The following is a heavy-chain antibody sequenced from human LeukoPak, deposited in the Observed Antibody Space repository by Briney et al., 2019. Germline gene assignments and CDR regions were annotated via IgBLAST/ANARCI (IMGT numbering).Heavy chain of an antibody. CDR3: ARGSKDCGGDCYSGPNWFDP. D-gene: IGHD2-21*01. CDR2: INPSGGST. J-gene: IGHJ5*02. V-gene: IGHV1-46*03. CDR1: GYTFTSYY. Sequence: ASVKVSCKASGYTFTSYYMHWVRQAPGQGLEWMGIINPSGGSTSYAQKFQGRVTITRDTSTSTVYMELSSLRSEDTAVYYCARGSKDCGGDCYSGPNWFDPWGQGTLVTVSS.